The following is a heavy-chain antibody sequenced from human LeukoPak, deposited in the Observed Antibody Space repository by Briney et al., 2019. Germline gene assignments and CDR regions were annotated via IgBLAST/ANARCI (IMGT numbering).Heavy chain of an antibody. CDR1: GFTLDDYA. Sequence: SLRLSCAASGFTLDDYAMHWVRQAPPKGLAWVSGVSWNSGSIGYADSEKGRFTISRDNAKNCLYLQMNSLRAEDMALYYCAKDSQDGGWSFYAIWGQGTMVTVSS. J-gene: IGHJ3*02. D-gene: IGHD6-19*01. V-gene: IGHV3-9*03. CDR3: AKDSQDGGWSFYAI. CDR2: VSWNSGSI.